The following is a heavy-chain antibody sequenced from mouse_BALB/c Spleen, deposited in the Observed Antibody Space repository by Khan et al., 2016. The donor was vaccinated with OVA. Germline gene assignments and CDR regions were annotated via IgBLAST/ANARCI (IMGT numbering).Heavy chain of an antibody. V-gene: IGHV5-9-3*01. Sequence: EVELVESGGDLVKPGGSLKLSCSASGFTFSTYAMSWVRQTPEKRLEWVATISSGGDYIYYPDSVRGRFTISRDHAKHTLYLQMSSLRSEDTAMYYCARHNYGPFAYWGQGTLVTVSA. J-gene: IGHJ3*01. CDR1: GFTFSTYA. CDR2: ISSGGDYI. D-gene: IGHD1-1*01. CDR3: ARHNYGPFAY.